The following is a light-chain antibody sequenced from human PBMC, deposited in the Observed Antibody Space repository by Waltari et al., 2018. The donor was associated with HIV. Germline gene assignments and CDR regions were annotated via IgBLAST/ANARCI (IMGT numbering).Light chain of an antibody. CDR1: QTVLYSSDNRDY. V-gene: IGKV4-1*01. CDR2: WAS. J-gene: IGKJ2*03. CDR3: QQYYTTPQS. Sequence: DIVLTQYPDSMAVSLGERATVNCTSSQTVLYSSDNRDYLAWYQVRPGQPPQLLIYWASTRQSGVPDRFSGSGSGTHFTLTISGLQAEDVAIYYCQQYYTTPQSFGQGTRLEI.